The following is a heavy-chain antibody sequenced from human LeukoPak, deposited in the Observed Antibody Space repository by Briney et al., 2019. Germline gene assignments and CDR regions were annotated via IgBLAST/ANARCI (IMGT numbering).Heavy chain of an antibody. CDR2: IYYSGST. V-gene: IGHV4-31*03. CDR1: GGSISSGGYY. J-gene: IGHJ4*02. D-gene: IGHD3-22*01. CDR3: ARYYYDSSGYYYYFDY. Sequence: SETLSLTCTVSGGSISSGGYYWSWIRQRPGKGLEWIGYIYYSGSTYYNPSLKSRVTISVDTSKNQFSLKLSSVTAADTAVYYCARYYYDSSGYYYYFDYWGQGTLVTVSS.